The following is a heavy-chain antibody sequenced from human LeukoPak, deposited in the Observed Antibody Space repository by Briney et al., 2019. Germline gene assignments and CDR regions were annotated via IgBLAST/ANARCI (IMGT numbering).Heavy chain of an antibody. CDR3: AKDRLDGYDPIDY. Sequence: GGSLRLSCAASGFTFSSYGMHWVRQAPGKGLEWVAVISYDGSNKYYADSVKGRFTISRDNSKNTLYLQMNSLRAEDTAVYYCAKDRLDGYDPIDYWGQGTLVTVSS. J-gene: IGHJ4*02. V-gene: IGHV3-30*18. CDR2: ISYDGSNK. D-gene: IGHD5-24*01. CDR1: GFTFSSYG.